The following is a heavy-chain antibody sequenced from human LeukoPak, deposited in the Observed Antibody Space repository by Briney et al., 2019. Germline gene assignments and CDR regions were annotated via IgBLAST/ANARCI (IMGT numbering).Heavy chain of an antibody. Sequence: GASVKVSCKASGYTFTSYYMHWVRQARGQRLEWIGWIVVGSGNTNYAQKFQERVTITRDMSTSTAYMELSSLRSEDTAVYYCAADVNWDTAMVIPNFDYWGQGTLVTVSS. CDR2: IVVGSGNT. V-gene: IGHV1-58*02. CDR3: AADVNWDTAMVIPNFDY. D-gene: IGHD5-18*01. CDR1: GYTFTSYY. J-gene: IGHJ4*02.